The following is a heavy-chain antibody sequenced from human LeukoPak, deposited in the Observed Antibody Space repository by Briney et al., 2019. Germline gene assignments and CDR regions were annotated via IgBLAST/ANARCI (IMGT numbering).Heavy chain of an antibody. J-gene: IGHJ4*02. CDR2: IYYSGST. CDR3: ARNYGSGSYGLDY. D-gene: IGHD3-10*01. CDR1: CGSISSYY. V-gene: IGHV4-59*01. Sequence: PSETLSLTCTVSCGSISSYYWSWIRQPPGKGLEWIGYIYYSGSTNYNPSLKSRVTISVDTSKNQFSLKLSSVTAADTAVYYCARNYGSGSYGLDYWGQGTLVTVSS.